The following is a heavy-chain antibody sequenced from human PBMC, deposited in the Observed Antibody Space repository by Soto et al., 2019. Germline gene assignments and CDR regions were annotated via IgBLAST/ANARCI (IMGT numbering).Heavy chain of an antibody. D-gene: IGHD5-18*01. V-gene: IGHV3-23*01. J-gene: IGHJ4*02. CDR3: AKARYSYGYDLDS. CDR2: ISGSGGST. Sequence: EVQLLESGGGLVQPGGSLRLSCAASGFTFSSYAMTWVRQAPGKGLEWVSAISGSGGSTYYIDSVKGRFTISRDNXKNTLYLQMNSLGAEDTAVYYCAKARYSYGYDLDSWGQGTLVTVSS. CDR1: GFTFSSYA.